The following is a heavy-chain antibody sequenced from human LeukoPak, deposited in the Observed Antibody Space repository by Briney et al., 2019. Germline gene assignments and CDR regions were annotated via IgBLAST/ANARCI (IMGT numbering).Heavy chain of an antibody. CDR2: IKQDGSEK. CDR1: GFTFSSYW. CDR3: ARVGNVLEWLPRYYFDY. Sequence: PGGSLRLSCAASGFTFSSYWMSWVRQAPGKGLEWVAHIKQDGSEKYYVDSVKGRFTISRDNAKNSLYLQMNSLRAEDTAVYYCARVGNVLEWLPRYYFDYWGQGTLVTVSS. J-gene: IGHJ4*02. D-gene: IGHD3-3*01. V-gene: IGHV3-7*01.